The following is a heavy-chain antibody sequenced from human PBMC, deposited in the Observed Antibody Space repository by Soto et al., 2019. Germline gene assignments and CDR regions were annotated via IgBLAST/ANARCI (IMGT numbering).Heavy chain of an antibody. Sequence: GGSLRLSCAASGFTFSTYNRNWVRQAPGKGLEWVSFITSSSDTIYYADSVKGRFTISRDNAKNSLFLQMNSLRGEDTAVYYCRSGSTDAFDIWGQGTMVTVSS. CDR3: RSGSTDAFDI. CDR2: ITSSSDTI. J-gene: IGHJ3*02. V-gene: IGHV3-48*01. D-gene: IGHD6-13*01. CDR1: GFTFSTYN.